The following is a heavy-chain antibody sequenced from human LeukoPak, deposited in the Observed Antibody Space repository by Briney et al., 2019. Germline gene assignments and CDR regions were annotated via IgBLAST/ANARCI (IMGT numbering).Heavy chain of an antibody. D-gene: IGHD3-10*01. CDR3: ARDSELLWFGEFGDY. V-gene: IGHV1-2*02. Sequence: ASVKVSCKASGYTFTGYYMHRVRQAPGQGLEWMGWINPNSGGTNYAQKFQGRVTMTRDTSISTAYMELSRLRSDDTAVYYCARDSELLWFGEFGDYWGQGTLVTVSS. CDR2: INPNSGGT. J-gene: IGHJ4*02. CDR1: GYTFTGYY.